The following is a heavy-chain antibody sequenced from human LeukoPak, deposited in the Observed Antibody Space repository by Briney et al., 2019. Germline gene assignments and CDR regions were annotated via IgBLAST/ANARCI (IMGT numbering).Heavy chain of an antibody. CDR1: GYTFTSYA. CDR2: MNPYSGNT. J-gene: IGHJ5*02. V-gene: IGHV1-8*02. D-gene: IGHD3-10*01. CDR3: ARGRLGSTMVRGVILKQNWFDP. Sequence: ASVKVSCKASGYTFTSYAMNWVRQAPGQGLEWMGWMNPYSGNTGYAQKFQGRVTMTRNTSISTAYMELSSLRSEDTAVYYCARGRLGSTMVRGVILKQNWFDPWGQGTLVTVSS.